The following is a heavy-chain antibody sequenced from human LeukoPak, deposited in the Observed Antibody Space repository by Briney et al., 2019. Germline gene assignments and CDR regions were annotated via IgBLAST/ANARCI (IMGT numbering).Heavy chain of an antibody. CDR1: GGSISSGGYY. CDR2: IYYSGST. D-gene: IGHD3-16*02. J-gene: IGHJ4*02. V-gene: IGHV4-31*03. Sequence: SETLSLTCTVSGGSISSGGYYWSWIRQHPGKGLEWIGYIYYSGSTYYNPSLKSRVTISVDTSKNQFSLKLSSATAADTAVYYCARASPPYDYVWGSYLSSGDYFDYWGQGTLVTVSS. CDR3: ARASPPYDYVWGSYLSSGDYFDY.